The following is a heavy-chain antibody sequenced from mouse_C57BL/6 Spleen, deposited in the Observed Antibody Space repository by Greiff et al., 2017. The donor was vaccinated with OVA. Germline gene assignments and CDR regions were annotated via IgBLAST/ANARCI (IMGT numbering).Heavy chain of an antibody. CDR1: GYTFTSYW. CDR2: IDPNSGGT. Sequence: VQLQQPGAELVKPGASVKLSCKASGYTFTSYWMHWVKQRPGRGLEWIGRIDPNSGGTKYNEQFKSKATLTVDKPSSTAYMQLSSLTSDDAAVYYCATSYGSSYEDYAMDYWGKGTSVTVSS. CDR3: ATSYGSSYEDYAMDY. V-gene: IGHV1-72*01. D-gene: IGHD1-1*01. J-gene: IGHJ4*01.